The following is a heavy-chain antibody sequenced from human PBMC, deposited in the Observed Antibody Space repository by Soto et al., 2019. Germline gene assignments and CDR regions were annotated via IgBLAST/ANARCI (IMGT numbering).Heavy chain of an antibody. CDR1: GFTFSSYG. CDR3: ARAPQWLVRMLTLPYFDY. D-gene: IGHD6-19*01. V-gene: IGHV3-33*01. Sequence: QVQLVESGGGVVQPGRSLRLSCAASGFTFSSYGMHWVRQASGKGLEWVAVIWYDGSNKYYADSVKGRFTISRDNSKNTLYLQMNSLRAEDTAVYYCARAPQWLVRMLTLPYFDYWGQGTLVTVSS. J-gene: IGHJ4*02. CDR2: IWYDGSNK.